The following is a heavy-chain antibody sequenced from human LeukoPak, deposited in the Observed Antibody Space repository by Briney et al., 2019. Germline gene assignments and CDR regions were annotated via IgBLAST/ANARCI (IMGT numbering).Heavy chain of an antibody. CDR2: ISTYNGNT. CDR1: GYSFINCG. CDR3: ARYCTSATCYAFDP. V-gene: IGHV1-18*01. D-gene: IGHD2-2*01. Sequence: ASVNVSCKASGYSFINCGISWVRQPPGQGREWMGWISTYNGNTEYAKKFQRRLTMTTDTSTSTAYMELRSLRSDHTAVYDCARYCTSATCYAFDPWGQGSLVTVSS. J-gene: IGHJ5*02.